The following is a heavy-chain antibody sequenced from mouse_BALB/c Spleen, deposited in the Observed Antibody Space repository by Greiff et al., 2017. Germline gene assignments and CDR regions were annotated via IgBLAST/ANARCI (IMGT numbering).Heavy chain of an antibody. V-gene: IGHV5-6-5*01. CDR2: ISSGGST. CDR1: GFTFSSYA. CDR3: AREGLGDYFDY. J-gene: IGHJ2*01. Sequence: EVKLMESGGGLVKPGGSLKLSCAASGFTFSSYAMSWVRQTPEKRLEWVASISSGGSTYYPDSVKGRFTISRDNARNILYLQMSSLRSEDTAMYCCAREGLGDYFDYWGQGTTLTVSS. D-gene: IGHD2-4*01.